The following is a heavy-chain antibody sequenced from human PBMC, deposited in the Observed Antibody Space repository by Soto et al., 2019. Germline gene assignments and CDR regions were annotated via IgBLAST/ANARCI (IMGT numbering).Heavy chain of an antibody. V-gene: IGHV3-23*01. J-gene: IGHJ6*02. CDR2: ISGSGGST. Sequence: EVQLLESGGGSVQPGGSLRLSCAASGFTFSSYAMSWVRQAPGKGLEWVSAISGSGGSTYYADSVKGRFTISRDNSKNTLYLQMNSLRAEDTAVYYCAKDPRVVVAATQGGMDVWGQGTTVTVSS. D-gene: IGHD2-15*01. CDR1: GFTFSSYA. CDR3: AKDPRVVVAATQGGMDV.